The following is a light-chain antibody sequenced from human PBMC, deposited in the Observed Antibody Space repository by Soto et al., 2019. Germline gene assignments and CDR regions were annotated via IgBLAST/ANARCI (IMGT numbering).Light chain of an antibody. J-gene: IGKJ1*01. V-gene: IGKV3-20*01. Sequence: EIVLTQSPATLSLSPGERATLSCRASQSVSNDFLAWYQQKPGQAPRLLIYGASTRATDVPDRFSGSGSGADFTPSISRLEPEDFAVYYCQQYGSSPPRTFGQGTKVDIK. CDR1: QSVSNDF. CDR3: QQYGSSPPRT. CDR2: GAS.